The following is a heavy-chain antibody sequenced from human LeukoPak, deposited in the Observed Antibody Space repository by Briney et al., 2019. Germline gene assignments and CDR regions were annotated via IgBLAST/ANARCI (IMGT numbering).Heavy chain of an antibody. CDR1: GYTFIEYG. CDR2: ISTYNGDT. Sequence: ASVKVSCKASGYTFIEYGIGWVRQAPGQGLEWMGWISTYNGDTRYAQNLQDRLTVTTDTPTNTAYVQLRSLTPDDTAVYYCAREPSNSDGWHEHFDYWGQGSLVTVSS. V-gene: IGHV1-18*01. CDR3: AREPSNSDGWHEHFDY. J-gene: IGHJ4*02. D-gene: IGHD5-24*01.